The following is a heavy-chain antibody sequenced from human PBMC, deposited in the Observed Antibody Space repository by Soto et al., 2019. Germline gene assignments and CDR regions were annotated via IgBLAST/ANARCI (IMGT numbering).Heavy chain of an antibody. V-gene: IGHV3-9*01. J-gene: IGHJ4*02. CDR2: ISWNSGSI. CDR1: GFTFDDYA. D-gene: IGHD3-22*01. Sequence: EVQLVESGGGLVQPGRSLRLSCAASGFTFDDYAMHWVRQAPGKGLEWVSGISWNSGSIGYADSVKGRFTISRDNAKNSLYLQMNSLRAEDTALYYCAKDTYYDRALDYWGQGTLVTVSS. CDR3: AKDTYYDRALDY.